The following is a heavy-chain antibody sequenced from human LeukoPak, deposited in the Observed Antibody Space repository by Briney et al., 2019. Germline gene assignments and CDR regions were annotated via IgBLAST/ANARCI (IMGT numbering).Heavy chain of an antibody. J-gene: IGHJ4*02. CDR2: IYYTGSI. CDR3: ARGSKAAPGTFDY. Sequence: SETLSLTCTVSGGSISSYYWSWIRQPPGKGLEWIGYIYYTGSIDYNPSLKSRVAISVDTSKNQFSLKLSSVTAADTAVYYCARGSKAAPGTFDYWGQGTLVTVSS. D-gene: IGHD6-13*01. V-gene: IGHV4-59*01. CDR1: GGSISSYY.